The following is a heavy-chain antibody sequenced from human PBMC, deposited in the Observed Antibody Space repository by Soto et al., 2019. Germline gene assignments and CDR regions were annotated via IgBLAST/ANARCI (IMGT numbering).Heavy chain of an antibody. D-gene: IGHD6-13*01. CDR1: GYTFTSYA. Sequence: ASVKVACKASGYTFTSYAMHWVRQAPGKRLEWMGWINAGNGNTEYSQKFQGRVTITRDTSASTAYMELSSLRSEDTAVYYCARAGDSSSWYEIDYYYYGMDVWGQGTTVTVSS. V-gene: IGHV1-3*01. CDR2: INAGNGNT. CDR3: ARAGDSSSWYEIDYYYYGMDV. J-gene: IGHJ6*02.